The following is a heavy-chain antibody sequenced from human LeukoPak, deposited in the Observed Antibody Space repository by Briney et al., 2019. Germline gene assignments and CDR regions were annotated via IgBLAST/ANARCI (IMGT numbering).Heavy chain of an antibody. D-gene: IGHD1-26*01. Sequence: GGSLRLSCTASGFTFGDYAMSWFRQAPGKGLEWVGFIRGKAYSRTTEYAASVKGRFTISRDDTKSIAYLQMNSLRAEDTAVYYCARDHLPANSGTNGGYWGQGTLVTVSS. J-gene: IGHJ4*02. CDR2: IRGKAYSRTT. V-gene: IGHV3-49*03. CDR3: ARDHLPANSGTNGGY. CDR1: GFTFGDYA.